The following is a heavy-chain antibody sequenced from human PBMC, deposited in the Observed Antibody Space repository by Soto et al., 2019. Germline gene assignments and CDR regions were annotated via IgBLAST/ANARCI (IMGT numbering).Heavy chain of an antibody. CDR1: GGSVSSGSYY. Sequence: PSETLSLTCTVSGGSVSSGSYYWSWIRQSPGKGLEWIGHIYYSGSTNYNPSLKSRVTISVDTSKNQFSLKLSSVTAADTAVYYCARLNSWFLGWSFDFWGQGALVTVSS. J-gene: IGHJ4*02. V-gene: IGHV4-61*01. CDR3: ARLNSWFLGWSFDF. D-gene: IGHD3-3*01. CDR2: IYYSGST.